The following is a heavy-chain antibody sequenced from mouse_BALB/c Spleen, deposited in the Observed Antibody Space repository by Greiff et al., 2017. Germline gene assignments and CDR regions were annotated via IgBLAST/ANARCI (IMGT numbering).Heavy chain of an antibody. D-gene: IGHD2-2*01. CDR3: ARSYGYLWFAY. J-gene: IGHJ3*01. CDR1: GYTFTSYV. Sequence: VQLQQSGPELVKPGASVKMSCKASGYTFTSYVMHWVKQKPGQGLEWIGYINPYNDGTKYNEKFKGKATLTSDKSSSTAYMVLCNLTSEDSAVYYCARSYGYLWFAYWGQGTLVTVSA. CDR2: INPYNDGT. V-gene: IGHV1-14*01.